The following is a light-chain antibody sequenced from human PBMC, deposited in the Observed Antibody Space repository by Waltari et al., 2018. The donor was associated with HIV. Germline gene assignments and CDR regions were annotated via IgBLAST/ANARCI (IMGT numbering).Light chain of an antibody. CDR1: SSDVGGINY. V-gene: IGLV2-23*02. J-gene: IGLJ1*01. CDR3: CSYAGSSTYV. Sequence: QSALPQPASVSGSPGQPITISSTGTSSDVGGINYVSWYQQPPGKAPKLMIYDVSKRPSGVSNRFSGSKSGNTASLTISGLQAEDEADYYCCSYAGSSTYVFGTGTKVTVL. CDR2: DVS.